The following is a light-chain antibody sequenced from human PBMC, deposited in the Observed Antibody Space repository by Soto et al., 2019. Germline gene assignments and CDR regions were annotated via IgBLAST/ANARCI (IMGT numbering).Light chain of an antibody. V-gene: IGLV1-40*01. Sequence: QSVLTQPPSVSGAPGQRVTISCTGSSSNIGAGYDVHWYQQLPGTAPKLLIYGNSNRPSGVPDRFSGSKSGTSASLDITGLQAEDEADYYCQSSDSSLSGYVFGTGTKLTVL. CDR1: SSNIGAGYD. J-gene: IGLJ1*01. CDR3: QSSDSSLSGYV. CDR2: GNS.